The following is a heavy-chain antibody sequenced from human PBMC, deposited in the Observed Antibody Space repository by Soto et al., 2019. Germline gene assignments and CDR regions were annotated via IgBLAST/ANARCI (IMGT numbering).Heavy chain of an antibody. V-gene: IGHV3-23*01. D-gene: IGHD2-21*01. CDR2: ISGSGGST. J-gene: IGHJ6*02. CDR1: GFTFSSYA. Sequence: EVQLLESGGGLVQPGGSLRLSCAASGFTFSSYAMSWVRQAPGKGLEWVSAISGSGGSTYYADSVKSRFTISRDNSKNTLYLQMNSLRAEDTAVYYCANLCPYYYYGMDVWGQGTTVTVSS. CDR3: ANLCPYYYYGMDV.